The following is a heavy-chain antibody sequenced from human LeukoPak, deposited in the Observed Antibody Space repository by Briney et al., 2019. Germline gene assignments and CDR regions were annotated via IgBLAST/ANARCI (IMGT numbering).Heavy chain of an antibody. D-gene: IGHD2-21*02. CDR2: ITGSGGNT. Sequence: GGSLRLSCAASGFIFSSYSMSWVRQAPGKGLEWVSVITGSGGNTYYADSVKGRFTISKDNSKNTVYLQMSSLRVDDTAVYYCAKLPFRSVTDGYYYYGMDVWGQGTTVTVSS. CDR3: AKLPFRSVTDGYYYYGMDV. J-gene: IGHJ6*02. CDR1: GFIFSSYS. V-gene: IGHV3-23*01.